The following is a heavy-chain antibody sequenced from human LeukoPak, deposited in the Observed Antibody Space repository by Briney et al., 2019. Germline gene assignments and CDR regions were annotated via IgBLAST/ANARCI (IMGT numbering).Heavy chain of an antibody. D-gene: IGHD6-19*01. J-gene: IGHJ3*02. V-gene: IGHV7-4-1*02. CDR2: INTNTGNP. CDR1: GGTFSSYA. Sequence: ASVKVSCKASGGTFSSYAISWVRQAPGQGLEWMGWINTNTGNPTYAQGFTGRFVFSLDTSVSTAYLQISSLKAEDTAVYYCARARSGWPHDAFDIWGQGTMVTVSS. CDR3: ARARSGWPHDAFDI.